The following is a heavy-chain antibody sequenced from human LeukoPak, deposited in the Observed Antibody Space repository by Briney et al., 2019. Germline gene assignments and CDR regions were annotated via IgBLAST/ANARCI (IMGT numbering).Heavy chain of an antibody. Sequence: ASVKVSCKASGYVFTNYGITWVRQAPGQGLHWMAWVSVHNGDTYYAPKFQGRVTLTTDASTNTAFMELRSLRSDDTAVYYCARSPVDMTTPMDYWGQGTLVTVSS. D-gene: IGHD4-17*01. J-gene: IGHJ4*02. CDR2: VSVHNGDT. CDR1: GYVFTNYG. V-gene: IGHV1-18*01. CDR3: ARSPVDMTTPMDY.